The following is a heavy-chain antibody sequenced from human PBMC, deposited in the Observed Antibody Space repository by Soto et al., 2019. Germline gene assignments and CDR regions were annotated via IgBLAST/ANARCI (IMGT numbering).Heavy chain of an antibody. V-gene: IGHV1-3*01. CDR1: GYIFTNYA. J-gene: IGHJ4*02. CDR3: SAVDIGDY. CDR2: VNGDKGDA. Sequence: QVQLVQSGAEVKKPGASVKVSCKTSGYIFTNYAVHWVRQVPGQRPEWMGWVNGDKGDAKYVEKFQGRVTFTRDTSARTAYMELNNRRSEDTAMYYCSAVDIGDYWGQGTLVTVSS. D-gene: IGHD5-12*01.